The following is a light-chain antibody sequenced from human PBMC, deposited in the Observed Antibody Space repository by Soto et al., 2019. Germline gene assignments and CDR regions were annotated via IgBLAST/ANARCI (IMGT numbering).Light chain of an antibody. Sequence: DIQMTQSPSSLSASVGDRVTITCRASQSISSYLIWYQHKPGKAPKLLIYATFNLQSGVPSRFSGSASGTDFTLTISSLQPDDFATYYCQQSYSIPYTFGQGTKLEIK. CDR2: ATF. CDR1: QSISSY. J-gene: IGKJ2*01. V-gene: IGKV1-39*01. CDR3: QQSYSIPYT.